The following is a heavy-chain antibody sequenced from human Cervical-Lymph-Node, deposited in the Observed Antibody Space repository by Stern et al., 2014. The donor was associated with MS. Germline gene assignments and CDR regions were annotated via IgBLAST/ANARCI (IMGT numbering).Heavy chain of an antibody. CDR1: GFTFDDYA. J-gene: IGHJ4*02. CDR3: AKDTGYQVHHYFDY. CDR2: ISWNSGSI. V-gene: IGHV3-9*01. D-gene: IGHD6-13*01. Sequence: QLVQSGGGLVQPGRSLRLSCAASGFTFDDYAMHWVRQAPGKGLEWVSGISWNSGSIGYADSVKGRFTISRDNAKNSLYLQMNSLRAEDTALYYCAKDTGYQVHHYFDYWGQGTLVTVSS.